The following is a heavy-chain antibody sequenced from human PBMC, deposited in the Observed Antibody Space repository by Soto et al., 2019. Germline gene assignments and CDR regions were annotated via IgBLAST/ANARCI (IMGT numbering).Heavy chain of an antibody. J-gene: IGHJ4*02. V-gene: IGHV3-30*18. D-gene: IGHD1-20*01. CDR1: GFSFSNCC. CDR3: VKGSEVYRQELDY. CDR2: IYTNGSDR. Sequence: QVQLVESGGGVVKPGGSLRLSCAASGFSFSNCCMSWVRQAPGKGLEWVAGIYTNGSDRYYSESVKGRFTISRDKTKNTLFLQMNCLRVEDTDVCCGVKGSEVYRQELDYWGQGTLVTVSS.